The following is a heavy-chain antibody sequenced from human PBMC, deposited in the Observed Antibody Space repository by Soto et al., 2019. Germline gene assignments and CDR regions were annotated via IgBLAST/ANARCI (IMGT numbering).Heavy chain of an antibody. CDR1: GFTFSTHW. CDR2: IKPDGSEK. D-gene: IGHD3-22*01. Sequence: PGGSLRLSCAVSGFTFSTHWMTWVRQAPGKGLEWVANIKPDGSEKYYGDSVKGRFSISRDNSENSLYLQMNGLGVDDTAVYYCARGDGSGCPGFWGQGALVTVPQ. V-gene: IGHV3-7*03. J-gene: IGHJ4*02. CDR3: ARGDGSGCPGF.